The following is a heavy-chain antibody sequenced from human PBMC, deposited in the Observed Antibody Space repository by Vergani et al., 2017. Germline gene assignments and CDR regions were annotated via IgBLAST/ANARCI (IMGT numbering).Heavy chain of an antibody. CDR3: ARDRQPLLHPRGYYYYGMDV. D-gene: IGHD2-15*01. CDR1: GFTFSSYG. V-gene: IGHV3-33*01. Sequence: QVQLVESGGGVVQPGRSLRLSCAASGFTFSSYGMHWVRQAPGKGLEWVAVIWYDGSNKYYADSVKGRFTISRDNSKNTLYLQMNSLRAEDTAVYYCARDRQPLLHPRGYYYYGMDVWGQGTTVTVSS. CDR2: IWYDGSNK. J-gene: IGHJ6*02.